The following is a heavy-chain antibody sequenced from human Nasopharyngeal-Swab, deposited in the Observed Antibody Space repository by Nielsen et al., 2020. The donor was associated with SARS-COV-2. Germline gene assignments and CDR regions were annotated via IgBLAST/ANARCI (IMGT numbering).Heavy chain of an antibody. J-gene: IGHJ4*02. CDR1: GFTFSSYE. CDR2: ISSSGSTI. Sequence: GESLKISCAASGFTFSSYEMNWVRQAPGKGLEWVSYISSSGSTIYYADSVKGRFTISRDNAKNSPYLQMNSLRAEDTAVYYCARDFGFCSSTSCSLLTFDYWGQGTLVTVSS. D-gene: IGHD2-2*01. CDR3: ARDFGFCSSTSCSLLTFDY. V-gene: IGHV3-48*03.